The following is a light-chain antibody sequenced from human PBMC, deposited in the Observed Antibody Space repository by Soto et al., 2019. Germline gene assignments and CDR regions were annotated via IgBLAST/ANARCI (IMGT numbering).Light chain of an antibody. CDR3: QQSYSTPHT. J-gene: IGKJ4*01. V-gene: IGKV1-39*01. Sequence: DIQMTQSPSSLSASAGDRATITCRASESINSYLNWYQQKPGKAPKLLIYDAYTLQSGVPSRFSGSGSGTDFTLTISSLQPEDFATYYCQQSYSTPHTFGGGTKVDIK. CDR1: ESINSY. CDR2: DAY.